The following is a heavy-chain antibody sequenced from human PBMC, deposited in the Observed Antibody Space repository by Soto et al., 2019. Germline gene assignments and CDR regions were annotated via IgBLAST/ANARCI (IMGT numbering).Heavy chain of an antibody. CDR3: AKDYDILTGRPCAFDY. CDR1: GFTFSSYA. V-gene: IGHV3-23*01. Sequence: GGSLRLSCAASGFTFSSYAMSWVRQAPGKGLEWVSAISGSGGSTYYADSVKGRFTISRDNSKNTLYLQMNSLRAEDTAVYYCAKDYDILTGRPCAFDYWGQGTLVTVSS. CDR2: ISGSGGST. J-gene: IGHJ4*02. D-gene: IGHD3-9*01.